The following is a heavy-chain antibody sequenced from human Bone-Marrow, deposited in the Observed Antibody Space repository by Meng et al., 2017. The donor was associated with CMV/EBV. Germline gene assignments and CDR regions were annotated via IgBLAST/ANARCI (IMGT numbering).Heavy chain of an antibody. J-gene: IGHJ4*02. V-gene: IGHV4-59*01. CDR2: IHHSGNT. Sequence: GSLRLSCSVSGGSISSYYWTWIRQPPGKGLEWVGYIHHSGNTNHNPSLKSRLTISVDTSKNQFSLKLSSVSATDTAVYYCARMEGEAAGTLGYWGQGTLVTVS. CDR3: ARMEGEAAGTLGY. D-gene: IGHD6-13*01. CDR1: GGSISSYY.